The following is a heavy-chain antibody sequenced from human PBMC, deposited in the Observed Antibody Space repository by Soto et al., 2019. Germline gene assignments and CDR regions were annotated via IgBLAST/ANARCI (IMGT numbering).Heavy chain of an antibody. V-gene: IGHV1-3*01. D-gene: IGHD1-26*01. J-gene: IGHJ4*02. CDR1: GYTFNIYV. CDR2: INAGNGKT. Sequence: QVQLVQSGAEVKKPGASVKVSCKASGYTFNIYVLHWVRQAPGQRLEWMGWINAGNGKTKYSQKLQGRLTFARDTSASTAYMELSSLRSEDTAVYYCARDNVGGELNKGGLEYCGQGTLVTVSS. CDR3: ARDNVGGELNKGGLEY.